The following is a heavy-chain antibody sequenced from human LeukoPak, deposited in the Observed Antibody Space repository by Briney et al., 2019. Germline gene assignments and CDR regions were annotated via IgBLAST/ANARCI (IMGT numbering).Heavy chain of an antibody. J-gene: IGHJ4*02. CDR2: IYYSGST. Sequence: KASETLSLTCTVSGGSISSYYWSWIRQPPGKGLEWIGYIYYSGSTNYNPSLKSRVTISVDTSKNQFSLKLSSVTAADTAVYYCARHGSYDSSGYYLGIFDYWGQGTLVTVSS. CDR1: GGSISSYY. CDR3: ARHGSYDSSGYYLGIFDY. V-gene: IGHV4-59*08. D-gene: IGHD3-22*01.